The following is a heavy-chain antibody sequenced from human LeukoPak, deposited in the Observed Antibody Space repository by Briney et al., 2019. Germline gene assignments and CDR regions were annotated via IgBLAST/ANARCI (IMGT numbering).Heavy chain of an antibody. V-gene: IGHV4-4*09. CDR2: IHTSGST. CDR1: GASISGYY. D-gene: IGHD2-2*02. J-gene: IGHJ6*03. CDR3: ARHLSSTSYPFYYYLDV. Sequence: PSETLSLTCTVSGASISGYYWSWLRQPPGKELEWIGYIHTSGSTRFNPSLQSRVTLSFDTSKDQFSLKLTSLTAADTAVYYCARHLSSTSYPFYYYLDVWGKGTTVTV.